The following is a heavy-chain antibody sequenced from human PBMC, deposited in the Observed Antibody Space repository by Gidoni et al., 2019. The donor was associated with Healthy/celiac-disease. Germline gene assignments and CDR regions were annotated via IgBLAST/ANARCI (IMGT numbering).Heavy chain of an antibody. CDR2: ISYDGSNK. J-gene: IGHJ4*02. Sequence: QVQLVESGGGVVQPGRSLRLSCAASGFTFSSYAMHWFRQAPGKGLEWVAVISYDGSNKYYADSVKGRFTISRDNSKNTLYLQMNSLRAEDTAVYYCAREGYGRAFDYWGQGTLVTVSS. CDR1: GFTFSSYA. V-gene: IGHV3-30-3*01. CDR3: AREGYGRAFDY. D-gene: IGHD3-10*02.